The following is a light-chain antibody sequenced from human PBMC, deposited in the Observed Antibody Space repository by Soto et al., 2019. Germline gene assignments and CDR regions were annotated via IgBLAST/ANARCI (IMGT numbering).Light chain of an antibody. CDR3: NSFAGSRGYV. V-gene: IGLV2-14*01. Sequence: QSALTQPASMSGSPGQSITISCTGTSGDVGGNNRVSWYQQHPGKAPKLIIYGVTNRPSGVSYRFSGSKSGNTASLTIPGLQAEDEADYYCNSFAGSRGYVFGTGTKVTVL. CDR2: GVT. J-gene: IGLJ1*01. CDR1: SGDVGGNNR.